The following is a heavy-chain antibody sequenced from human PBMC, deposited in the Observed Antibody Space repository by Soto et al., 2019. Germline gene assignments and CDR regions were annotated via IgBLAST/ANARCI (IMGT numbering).Heavy chain of an antibody. CDR1: GGSVSNKTYY. D-gene: IGHD4-17*01. CDR2: VYYSGTT. J-gene: IGHJ4*02. CDR3: ARTTAVPNSLRSRYFFDY. V-gene: IGHV4-61*01. Sequence: NPSETLSLTCSVSGGSVSNKTYYWSWIRQPPGKRLEWIGYVYYSGTTNYNPSLKSRGTISVDLSKNQFSLSLRSVTTADTAMYYCARTTAVPNSLRSRYFFDYWGQGTLVTVS.